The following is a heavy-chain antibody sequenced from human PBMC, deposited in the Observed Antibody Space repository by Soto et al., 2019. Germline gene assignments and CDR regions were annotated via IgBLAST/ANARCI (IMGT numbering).Heavy chain of an antibody. CDR2: INHSGST. CDR1: GGSFSGYY. CDR3: ARGGESSSTHFDY. V-gene: IGHV4-34*01. J-gene: IGHJ4*02. Sequence: QVQLQQWGAGLLKPSETLSLTCAVYGGSFSGYYWIWIRQPPGKGLEWIGEINHSGSTNYNPSLKSRVTISVDTSKNQFSLKLSSVTAADTAVYYCARGGESSSTHFDYWGQGTLVTVSS. D-gene: IGHD6-6*01.